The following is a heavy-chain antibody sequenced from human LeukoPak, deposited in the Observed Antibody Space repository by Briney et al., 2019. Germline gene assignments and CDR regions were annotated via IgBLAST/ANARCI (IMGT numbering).Heavy chain of an antibody. Sequence: PGGSLRLSCAASGFTFSSYSMNWVCQAPGKGLEWVSSISSSSSYIYYADSVKGRFTISRDNAKHSLYLQMNSLRAEDTAVYYCAREVWVSVAGHWFDPWGQGTLVTVSS. CDR3: AREVWVSVAGHWFDP. CDR2: ISSSSSYI. V-gene: IGHV3-21*01. D-gene: IGHD6-19*01. J-gene: IGHJ5*02. CDR1: GFTFSSYS.